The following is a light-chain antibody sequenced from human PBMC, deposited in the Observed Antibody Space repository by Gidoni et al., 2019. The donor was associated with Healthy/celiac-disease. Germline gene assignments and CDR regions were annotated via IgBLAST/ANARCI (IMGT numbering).Light chain of an antibody. V-gene: IGKV1-39*01. Sequence: DIQMTKSPSSLSASVGDRVTITCRASQSISRNLNWSQQKSGKAPKLLIYAASSLESGVPSRFSCSGSGTDFTLTLSSLQPEDFATYYCQQSYTTPRTFGQRTKVEIK. J-gene: IGKJ1*01. CDR1: QSISRN. CDR3: QQSYTTPRT. CDR2: AAS.